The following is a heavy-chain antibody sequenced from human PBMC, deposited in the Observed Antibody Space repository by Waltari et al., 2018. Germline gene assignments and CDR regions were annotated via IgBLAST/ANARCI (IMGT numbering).Heavy chain of an antibody. CDR1: GYSISSGYY. Sequence: QVQLQESGPGLVKPSETLSLTCAVSGYSISSGYYWGWIRQPPGKGLEWIGSIDHSGSTYYNPSLKSRVTISVDTSKNHFSLKLSSVTAADTAVYYCARQRDSSSWLRIDYWGQGTLVTVSS. J-gene: IGHJ4*02. CDR2: IDHSGST. D-gene: IGHD6-13*01. V-gene: IGHV4-38-2*01. CDR3: ARQRDSSSWLRIDY.